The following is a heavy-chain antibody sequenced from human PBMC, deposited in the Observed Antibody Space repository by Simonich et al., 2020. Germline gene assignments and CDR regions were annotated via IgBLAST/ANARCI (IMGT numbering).Heavy chain of an antibody. CDR2: NNPNSGGT. CDR1: GYTFTGYY. Sequence: QVQLVQSGAEVKKPGASVKVSCKASGYTFTGYYMHWVRQAPGQGREWRGWNNPNSGGTNYAQKLQGRGTMTRDTSISTAYMELSRLRSDDTAVYYCARVRFEAFDIWGQGTMVTVSS. CDR3: ARVRFEAFDI. J-gene: IGHJ3*02. V-gene: IGHV1-2*02.